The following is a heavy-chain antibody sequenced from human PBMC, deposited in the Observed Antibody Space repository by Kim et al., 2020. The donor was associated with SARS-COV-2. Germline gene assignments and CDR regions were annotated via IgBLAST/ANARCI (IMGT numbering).Heavy chain of an antibody. CDR2: GST. CDR3: GRLGGFGDY. Sequence: GSTTYAQKFQGRVTMTRDASTNAVYMEQSSRRSGDTAVYYCGRLGGFGDYWGQGTLVTVSS. J-gene: IGHJ4*02. D-gene: IGHD3-10*01. V-gene: IGHV1-46*01.